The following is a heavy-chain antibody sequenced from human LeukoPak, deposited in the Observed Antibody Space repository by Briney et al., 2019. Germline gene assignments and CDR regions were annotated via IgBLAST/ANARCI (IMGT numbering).Heavy chain of an antibody. J-gene: IGHJ3*02. Sequence: GGSLRLSCAASGFSVSSYYMSWVRQAPGKGLEWVSVNNGGGTTYYADPVKGRFTISRDNSKNTLYFQMNSLRAEDTAVYYCARVALYALDIWGQGTMVTVSS. CDR2: NNGGGTT. CDR3: ARVALYALDI. D-gene: IGHD3-16*01. CDR1: GFSVSSYY. V-gene: IGHV3-53*01.